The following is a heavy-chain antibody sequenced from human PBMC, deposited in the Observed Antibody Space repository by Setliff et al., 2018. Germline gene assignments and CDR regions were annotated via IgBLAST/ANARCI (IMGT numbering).Heavy chain of an antibody. Sequence: ASVKVSCKASGYSFTSYGISWVRQAPGQGLEWMGWISAYNDNKNYAQKFQGRVTMTTDTSTNTVFMELRSLRSDDTAMFYCARVVYYASGSSLSYGMDVWGQGTAFTVSS. D-gene: IGHD3-10*01. V-gene: IGHV1-18*01. CDR1: GYSFTSYG. CDR2: ISAYNDNK. CDR3: ARVVYYASGSSLSYGMDV. J-gene: IGHJ6*02.